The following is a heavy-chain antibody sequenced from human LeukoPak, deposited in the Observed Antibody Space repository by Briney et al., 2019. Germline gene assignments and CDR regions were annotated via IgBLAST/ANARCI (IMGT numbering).Heavy chain of an antibody. D-gene: IGHD3-9*01. CDR2: ISAYNGNT. Sequence: ASVKVSCKASGYTFTSYGISWVRQAPGQGLEWMGWISAYNGNTNYAQKLQGRVTMTTDTSTSTAYMELRSLRSDDTAVYNCARERRYFDWPGIQDAFDIWGQGTMVTVSS. V-gene: IGHV1-18*01. CDR1: GYTFTSYG. CDR3: ARERRYFDWPGIQDAFDI. J-gene: IGHJ3*02.